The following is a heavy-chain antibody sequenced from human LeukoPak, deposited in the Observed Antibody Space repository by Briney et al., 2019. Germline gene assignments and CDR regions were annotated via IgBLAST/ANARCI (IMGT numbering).Heavy chain of an antibody. D-gene: IGHD3-22*01. CDR1: GFTFSSYG. J-gene: IGHJ5*02. CDR2: ISYDGSNK. V-gene: IGHV3-30*03. Sequence: PGGSLRLSCAASGFTFSSYGMHWVRQAPGKGLEWVAVISYDGSNKYYADSVKGRFTISRDNSKNTLYLQMNSLRAEDTAVYYCARDLRCESGPHSSGQCRWFDPWGQGTLVTVSS. CDR3: ARDLRCESGPHSSGQCRWFDP.